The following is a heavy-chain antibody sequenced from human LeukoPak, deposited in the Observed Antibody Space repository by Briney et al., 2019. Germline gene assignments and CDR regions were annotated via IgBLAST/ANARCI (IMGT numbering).Heavy chain of an antibody. V-gene: IGHV3-64D*06. Sequence: GGSLRLSCSASGFTFSRYPMHWVRQAPGKGLEYVSAISNNGGSTYYADSVKGRFTISRDNSKNTLYLQMSSLRAEDTAVYYCVSTVDYWYFDLWGRGTLVTVSS. CDR3: VSTVDYWYFDL. J-gene: IGHJ2*01. D-gene: IGHD6-19*01. CDR1: GFTFSRYP. CDR2: ISNNGGST.